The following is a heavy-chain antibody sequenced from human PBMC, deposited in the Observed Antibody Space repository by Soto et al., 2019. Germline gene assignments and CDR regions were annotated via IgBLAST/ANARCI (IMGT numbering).Heavy chain of an antibody. D-gene: IGHD6-6*01. CDR2: IIPNLGIA. CDR3: AREGQLVPQFDY. V-gene: IGHV1-69*08. CDR1: GGTFSSYT. J-gene: IGHJ4*02. Sequence: QVQLVQSGAEVKKPGSSVKVSCKASGGTFSSYTISWVRQAPGQGLEWMGRIIPNLGIANYAQKFQGRVTITADKSTSTAYMELSSLRSEDTAVYYCAREGQLVPQFDYWGQGTLVTVSS.